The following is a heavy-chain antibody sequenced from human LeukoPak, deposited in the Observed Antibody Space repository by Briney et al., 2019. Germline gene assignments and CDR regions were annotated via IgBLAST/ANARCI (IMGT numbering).Heavy chain of an antibody. CDR1: GFSFSSYW. CDR3: ARKRYYYDSSDYGWFGQ. Sequence: GGSLRLSCVASGFSFSSYWMSWVRQTPGKGLEGVANIKQDGSEKYYVDSVKGRFTVSRDNAKNSLYLQMNSLRAEDTAVYYCARKRYYYDSSDYGWFGQWGQGTLVAVSS. V-gene: IGHV3-7*01. CDR2: IKQDGSEK. J-gene: IGHJ4*02. D-gene: IGHD3-22*01.